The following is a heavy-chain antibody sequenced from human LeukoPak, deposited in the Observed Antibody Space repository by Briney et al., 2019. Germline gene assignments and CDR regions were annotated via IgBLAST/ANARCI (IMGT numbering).Heavy chain of an antibody. CDR1: GYTFTSYA. V-gene: IGHV7-4-1*02. D-gene: IGHD6-19*01. CDR3: ARENQWLGSYAFDI. Sequence: ASVKVSCKAPGYTFTSYAMNWVRQAPGQGLEWMGWINTNTGNPTYAQGFTGRFVFSLDTSVSTAYLQISSLKAEDTAVYYCARENQWLGSYAFDIWGQGTMVTASS. J-gene: IGHJ3*02. CDR2: INTNTGNP.